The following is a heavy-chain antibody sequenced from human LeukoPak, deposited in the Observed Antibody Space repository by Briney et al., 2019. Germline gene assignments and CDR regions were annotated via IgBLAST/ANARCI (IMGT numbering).Heavy chain of an antibody. D-gene: IGHD3-10*01. V-gene: IGHV3-30*01. J-gene: IGHJ5*02. CDR1: GFTFSSYA. CDR2: ISYDGSNK. Sequence: GGSLRLSCAASGFTFSSYAMHWVRQAPGKGLEWVAVISYDGSNKYYADSVKGRFTISRDNSKNTLYLQMNSLRAEDTAVYYCARDRHYYGSGSENWFGPWGQGTLVTVSS. CDR3: ARDRHYYGSGSENWFGP.